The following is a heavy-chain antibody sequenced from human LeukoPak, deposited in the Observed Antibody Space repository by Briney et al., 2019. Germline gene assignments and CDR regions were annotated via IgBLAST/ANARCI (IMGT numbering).Heavy chain of an antibody. J-gene: IGHJ6*02. D-gene: IGHD3-22*01. CDR3: ARLYDRTGYLGLVV. Sequence: GESLKISCENSGYNFTSYWMAWVRQMPGKGLEWMGIIYPADSDTRYSPSFQGQVTISADKSISTAYLQWSSLKASDTAMYFCARLYDRTGYLGLVVWGQGTTVTVSS. V-gene: IGHV5-51*01. CDR1: GYNFTSYW. CDR2: IYPADSDT.